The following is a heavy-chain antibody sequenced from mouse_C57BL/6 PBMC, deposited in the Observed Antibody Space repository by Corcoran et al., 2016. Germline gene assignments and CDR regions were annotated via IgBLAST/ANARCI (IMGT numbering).Heavy chain of an antibody. D-gene: IGHD2-5*01. CDR1: GYTFTDYY. CDR3: ARSGAPYYSNYDYAMDY. Sequence: QVQLKQSGAELVRPGASVKLSCKASGYTFTDYYINWVKQRPGQGLEWIGWIYPRDGSTKYNEKFKGKATLTVDTSSSTAYMELHSLTSEDSAVYFCARSGAPYYSNYDYAMDYWGQGTSVTVSS. V-gene: IGHV1-85*01. CDR2: IYPRDGST. J-gene: IGHJ4*01.